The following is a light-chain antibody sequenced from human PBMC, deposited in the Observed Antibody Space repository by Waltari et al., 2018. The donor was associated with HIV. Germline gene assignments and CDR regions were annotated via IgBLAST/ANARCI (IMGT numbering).Light chain of an antibody. CDR3: LQDDSYPRT. J-gene: IGKJ1*01. CDR1: QGIRNE. Sequence: AIQLPQSPSSLSASVGDRVTITCRASQGIRNELGWYQQKPGKAPKLLIYAASSLQSGVPSRFSGSGSGTDFTLTIRSLQPEDSATYYCLQDDSYPRTFGQGTKVEIK. CDR2: AAS. V-gene: IGKV1-6*01.